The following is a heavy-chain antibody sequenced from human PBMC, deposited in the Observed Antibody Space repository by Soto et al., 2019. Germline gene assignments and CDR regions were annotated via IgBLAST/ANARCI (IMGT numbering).Heavy chain of an antibody. CDR2: INSIGSYI. Sequence: EVQLVESGGGLVKPGGSLRLSCAASGFTFSSYTMNWVRQAPGKGLEWVSSINSIGSYIYDVDSVKGRFTISRNNAQKSLYLEMNSLRGEDTAIYYCARGGTTLMRGRIRGNHYVMDVWGQGTTVIVSS. V-gene: IGHV3-21*01. CDR1: GFTFSSYT. CDR3: ARGGTTLMRGRIRGNHYVMDV. J-gene: IGHJ6*02. D-gene: IGHD3-10*01.